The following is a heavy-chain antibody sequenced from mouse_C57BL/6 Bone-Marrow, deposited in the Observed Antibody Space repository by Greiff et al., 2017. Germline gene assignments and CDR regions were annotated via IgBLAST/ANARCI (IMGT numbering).Heavy chain of an antibody. CDR1: GFNIKDDY. V-gene: IGHV14-4*01. CDR3: TSLLCLSY. J-gene: IGHJ3*01. D-gene: IGHD2-2*01. CDR2: IDPENGDT. Sequence: EVKLQESGAELVRPGASVKLSCTASGFNIKDDYMHWVKQRPEQGLEWIGWIDPENGDTEYASKFQGKATITADTSSNTAYLQLSSLTSEDTAVYYCTSLLCLSYWGQGTLVTVFA.